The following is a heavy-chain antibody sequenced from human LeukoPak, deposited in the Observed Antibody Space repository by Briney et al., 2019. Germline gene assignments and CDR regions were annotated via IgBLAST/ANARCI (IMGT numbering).Heavy chain of an antibody. CDR3: ASLDYYDSSGYLYY. CDR2: IYYSGST. V-gene: IGHV4-59*01. J-gene: IGHJ4*02. Sequence: TSETLSLTCTVSGGSISSYYWSWIRQPPGKGLEWIGYIYYSGSTNYNPSLKSRVTISIDTSKNQFSLKLSSVTAADTAVYYCASLDYYDSSGYLYYWGQGTLVTVSS. CDR1: GGSISSYY. D-gene: IGHD3-22*01.